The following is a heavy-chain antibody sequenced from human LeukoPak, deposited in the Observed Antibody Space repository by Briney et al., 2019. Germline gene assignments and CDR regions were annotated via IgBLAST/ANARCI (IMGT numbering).Heavy chain of an antibody. V-gene: IGHV1-2*02. CDR3: ARDLDNWNDVGPLDY. D-gene: IGHD1-20*01. CDR2: INPNSGGT. Sequence: ASVKVSCKASGYTFTSYDINWVRQATGQGLEWMGWINPNSGGTNYAQKFQGRVTMTRDTSISTAYMELSRLRSDDTAVYYCARDLDNWNDVGPLDYWGQGTLVTVSS. J-gene: IGHJ4*02. CDR1: GYTFTSYD.